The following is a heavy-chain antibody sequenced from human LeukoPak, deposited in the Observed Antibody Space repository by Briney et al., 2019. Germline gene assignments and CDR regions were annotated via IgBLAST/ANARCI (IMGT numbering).Heavy chain of an antibody. CDR1: GFTFSSYW. D-gene: IGHD2-15*01. V-gene: IGHV3-23*01. CDR3: AKDHCSGGSCYSDQFDY. J-gene: IGHJ4*02. Sequence: GGSLRLSCAASGFTFSSYWMSWVRQAPGKGLEWVSAISGSGGSTYYADSVKGRFTISRDNSKNTLYLQMNSLRAEDTAVYYCAKDHCSGGSCYSDQFDYWGQGTLVTVSS. CDR2: ISGSGGST.